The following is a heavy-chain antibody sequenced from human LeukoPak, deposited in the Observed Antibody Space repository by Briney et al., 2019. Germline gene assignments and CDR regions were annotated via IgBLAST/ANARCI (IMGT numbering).Heavy chain of an antibody. Sequence: GGSLRLSCAASGFTFSSYWMHWVRQAPGKGLVWVSRINSDGSSTSYADSVKGRFTISRDNAKNTLYLQMNSLRAEDTAVYYCARVRGELGLYYFDYWGQGTLVTVPS. CDR1: GFTFSSYW. J-gene: IGHJ4*02. V-gene: IGHV3-74*01. CDR2: INSDGSST. D-gene: IGHD1-26*01. CDR3: ARVRGELGLYYFDY.